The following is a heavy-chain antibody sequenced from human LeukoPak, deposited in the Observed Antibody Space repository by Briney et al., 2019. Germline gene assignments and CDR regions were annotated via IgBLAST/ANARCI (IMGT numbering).Heavy chain of an antibody. V-gene: IGHV4-59*08. CDR2: IYYSGST. J-gene: IGHJ4*02. D-gene: IGHD1-26*01. CDR1: GGSISSYY. Sequence: SETLSLTCTASGGSISSYYWSWIRQPPGKGLERIGYIYYSGSTNYNPSLKSRVTISVDTSKNQFSLKLSSVTAADTAVYYCARRPGGSYRQFDYWGQGTLVTVSS. CDR3: ARRPGGSYRQFDY.